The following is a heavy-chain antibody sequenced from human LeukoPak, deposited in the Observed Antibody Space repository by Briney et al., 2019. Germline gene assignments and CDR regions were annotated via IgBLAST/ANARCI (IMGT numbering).Heavy chain of an antibody. D-gene: IGHD3-16*01. CDR3: ARNVWSPSQSYWYLDL. CDR2: IIPIFGTA. Sequence: GASVKVSCKASGGTFSSYAISWVRQAPGQGLEWMGGIIPIFGTANYAQKFQGRVTITTDESTSTAYMELSSLRSEDTAVYYCARNVWSPSQSYWYLDLWGRGTLVTVSS. J-gene: IGHJ2*01. V-gene: IGHV1-69*05. CDR1: GGTFSSYA.